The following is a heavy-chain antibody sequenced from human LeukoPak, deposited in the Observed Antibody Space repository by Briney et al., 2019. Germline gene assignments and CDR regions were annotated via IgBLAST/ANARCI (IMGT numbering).Heavy chain of an antibody. CDR2: IYSGGPT. J-gene: IGHJ4*02. D-gene: IGHD3-22*01. CDR3: ARGDYSYYYDSSGYPDY. Sequence: GGSLRLSCAVSGFTVNVNYMSWVRQAPGKGLEWVAVIYSGGPTYYADSVKGRFTISRDNSKNTLYLQMNSLRAEDTAVYYCARGDYSYYYDSSGYPDYWGQGTLVTVSS. V-gene: IGHV3-53*01. CDR1: GFTVNVNY.